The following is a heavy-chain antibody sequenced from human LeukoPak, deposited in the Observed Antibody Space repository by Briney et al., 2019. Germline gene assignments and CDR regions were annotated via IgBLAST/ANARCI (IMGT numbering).Heavy chain of an antibody. D-gene: IGHD2-15*01. CDR2: VSAYNGNT. CDR1: GYSFTTYY. CDR3: ARGDCGGGGCFLPEHLRH. J-gene: IGHJ1*01. V-gene: IGHV1-18*01. Sequence: GASVKVSCKASGYSFTTYYVHCVRQAPGQGLEWMGWVSAYNGNTNYAQRVQGRVTMTTDTSTSTAYMELRSLRSDDTAVYYCARGDCGGGGCFLPEHLRHWGQGTRVTVSS.